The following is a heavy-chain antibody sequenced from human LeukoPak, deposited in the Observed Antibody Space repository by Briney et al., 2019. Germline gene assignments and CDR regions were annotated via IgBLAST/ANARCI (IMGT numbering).Heavy chain of an antibody. CDR3: ARVATVTTSVGYYYYYMDV. D-gene: IGHD4-11*01. CDR2: INHSGST. Sequence: PSETLSLTCAVYGGSFSGYYWSWIRQPPGKGLEWIGEINHSGSTNYNPSLKSRVTISVDTSKNQFSLKLSSVTAADTAVYYCARVATVTTSVGYYYYYMDVWGKGTTVTISS. V-gene: IGHV4-34*01. J-gene: IGHJ6*03. CDR1: GGSFSGYY.